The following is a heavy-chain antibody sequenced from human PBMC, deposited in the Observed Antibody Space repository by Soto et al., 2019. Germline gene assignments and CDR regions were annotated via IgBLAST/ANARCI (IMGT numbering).Heavy chain of an antibody. CDR3: ARVLIAGVTTD. CDR1: GGSFSGYY. Sequence: QVQLQQWGAGLLKPSETLSLTCAVYGGSFSGYYWSWIRQPPGKGLEWIGESNHVGNTNYNPSLKRRVTLSVYPSKNQFSRRLSSVTAADTAVYYCARVLIAGVTTDWGQGTLVLVSS. CDR2: SNHVGNT. D-gene: IGHD5-18*01. J-gene: IGHJ4*02. V-gene: IGHV4-34*01.